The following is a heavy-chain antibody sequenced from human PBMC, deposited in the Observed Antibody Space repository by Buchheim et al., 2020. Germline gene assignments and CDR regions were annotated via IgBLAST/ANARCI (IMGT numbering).Heavy chain of an antibody. CDR2: INPDSGGT. J-gene: IGHJ4*02. CDR3: VGGVRYSSRWYHPDFDF. CDR1: GYTFTGYY. D-gene: IGHD6-13*01. V-gene: IGHV1-2*04. Sequence: QVQLVQSGAEVKKPGASVKVSCKASGYTFTGYYVHWVRQAPGQGLEWVGWINPDSGGTDYAQKFQGSVTMTRDTSISTAAMELSRLQSEDAAVYYCVGGVRYSSRWYHPDFDFWGQGTL.